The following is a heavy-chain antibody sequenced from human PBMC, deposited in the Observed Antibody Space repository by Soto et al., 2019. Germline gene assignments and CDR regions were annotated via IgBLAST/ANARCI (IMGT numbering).Heavy chain of an antibody. Sequence: ASVKISCKASGYTFTSYGISWVRQAPGQGLEWMGWISAYNGNTNYAQKLQGRVTMTTDASTSTAYMELRSLRSDDTAVYYCARDPLNHMGYGFDYRGQGTLVTASS. CDR2: ISAYNGNT. CDR3: ARDPLNHMGYGFDY. D-gene: IGHD4-17*01. V-gene: IGHV1-18*01. J-gene: IGHJ4*02. CDR1: GYTFTSYG.